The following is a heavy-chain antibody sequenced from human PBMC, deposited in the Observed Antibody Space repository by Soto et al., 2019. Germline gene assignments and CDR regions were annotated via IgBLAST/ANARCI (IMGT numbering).Heavy chain of an antibody. CDR1: GGSITSGGFS. V-gene: IGHV4-30-2*01. J-gene: IGHJ3*01. D-gene: IGHD2-15*01. Sequence: QVQLKESGSGLVKPAQTLSLTCVVSGGSITSGGFSWSWIRQPPGKGLEWIGYVHHTGNTDYHPSLGSRVTISLDRSRNLFSLNLTSVTAADTATYYCAKECGGTCLDAFDVWGPGTTVIVSS. CDR2: VHHTGNT. CDR3: AKECGGTCLDAFDV.